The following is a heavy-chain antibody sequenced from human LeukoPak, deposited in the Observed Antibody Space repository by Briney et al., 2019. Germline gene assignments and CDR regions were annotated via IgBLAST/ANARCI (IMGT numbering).Heavy chain of an antibody. J-gene: IGHJ4*02. CDR3: ARDAGATAY. D-gene: IGHD4/OR15-4a*01. Sequence: SETLSLTCTVSGVSISTDYWTWVRQPPGKRLEWIGYIHHSGSTTYNPSLQSRVTISIDTSKNQFSLRLTSVTSADTAVYYCARDAGATAYWGQGALVTVSS. V-gene: IGHV4-59*01. CDR1: GVSISTDY. CDR2: IHHSGST.